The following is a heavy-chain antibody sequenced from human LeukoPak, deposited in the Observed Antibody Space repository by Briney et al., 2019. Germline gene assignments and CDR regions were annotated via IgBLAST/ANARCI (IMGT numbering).Heavy chain of an antibody. V-gene: IGHV4-31*03. CDR3: ARDSRDSSGYYDAFDI. J-gene: IGHJ3*02. CDR1: GGSISSGGYY. D-gene: IGHD3-22*01. CDR2: IYYSGST. Sequence: SQTLSLTCTVSGGSISSGGYYWSWIRQHPGKGLEWIGYIYYSGSTYYNPSLKSRVTISVDTSKNQFSLKLSSVTAADTAVYYCARDSRDSSGYYDAFDIWGQGTMVTVSS.